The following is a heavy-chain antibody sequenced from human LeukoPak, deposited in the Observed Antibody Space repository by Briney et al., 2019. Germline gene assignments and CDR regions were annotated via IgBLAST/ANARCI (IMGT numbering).Heavy chain of an antibody. CDR2: TYYRSKWHN. Sequence: SQTLSFTCAISGDSVSNKNTAWNWIRQSPSRGLEWLGRTYYRSKWHNGYAVSVRGRITVNPDTSKNQFSLHLNSVTPEDTAVYYCARRLTQYDCFDPWGQGILVTVSS. V-gene: IGHV6-1*01. CDR1: GDSVSNKNTA. CDR3: ARRLTQYDCFDP. D-gene: IGHD2-2*01. J-gene: IGHJ5*02.